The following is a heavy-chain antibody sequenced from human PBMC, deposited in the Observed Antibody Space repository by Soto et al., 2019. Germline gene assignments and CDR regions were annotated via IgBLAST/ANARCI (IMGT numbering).Heavy chain of an antibody. V-gene: IGHV5-51*01. CDR2: IYPGDSDT. Sequence: GESLKISCQGSGYIFTSYWIGWVRQMPGKGLEWMGIIYPGDSDTRYSPFFQGQVTISADKSINTAYLQWSSLKASDTAMYYCARHRRISAAGKSYYDMDVWGPATSVTVFS. CDR3: ARHRRISAAGKSYYDMDV. J-gene: IGHJ6*02. CDR1: GYIFTSYW. D-gene: IGHD6-13*01.